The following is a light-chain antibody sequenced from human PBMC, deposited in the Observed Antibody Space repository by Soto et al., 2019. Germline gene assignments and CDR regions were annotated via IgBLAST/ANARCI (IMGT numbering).Light chain of an antibody. V-gene: IGKV3-15*01. CDR2: GAS. CDR1: QSLGSN. J-gene: IGKJ1*01. Sequence: IVVTQCPATKSVSPGEKATLPCRASQSLGSNLAWYQQKNGQAPRLLIYGASTRDTDMPGRFSGRGAGAEFTLTISRLQSEDFEVYYCQQYRSWPRTFGQGTKVDIK. CDR3: QQYRSWPRT.